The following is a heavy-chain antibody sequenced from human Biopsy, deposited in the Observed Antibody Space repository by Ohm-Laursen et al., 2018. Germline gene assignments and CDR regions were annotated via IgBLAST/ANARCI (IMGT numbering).Heavy chain of an antibody. CDR3: AADINVWNVNY. J-gene: IGHJ4*01. V-gene: IGHV1-24*01. CDR1: GYTLTELS. D-gene: IGHD1-1*01. CDR2: FAPENGKT. Sequence: ASVKVSCKVSGYTLTELSMHWVRQAPGKGLEWMGGFAPENGKTVYAQNFQARVSMTEDTSTDTAYMELRSLRSEDTAVYYCAADINVWNVNYWGQGILVTVSS.